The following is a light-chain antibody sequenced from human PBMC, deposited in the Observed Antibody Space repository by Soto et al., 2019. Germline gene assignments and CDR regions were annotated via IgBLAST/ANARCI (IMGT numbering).Light chain of an antibody. V-gene: IGLV2-23*01. J-gene: IGLJ3*02. CDR1: SSDVGSYNF. CDR3: CAYAGSSTWV. CDR2: EGS. Sequence: QSVLTQPASVSGSPGQSITISCTGTSSDVGSYNFVSWCQQHPGKAPKLMIYEGSKRPSGVSNRFSGSKSGNTASLTISGLQAEDEADYYCCAYAGSSTWVFGGGTKLTVL.